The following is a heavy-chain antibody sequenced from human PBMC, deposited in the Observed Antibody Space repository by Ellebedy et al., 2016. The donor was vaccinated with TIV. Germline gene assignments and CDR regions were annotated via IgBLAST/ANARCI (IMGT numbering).Heavy chain of an antibody. D-gene: IGHD2-15*01. J-gene: IGHJ5*02. V-gene: IGHV4-4*02. CDR3: AGLGYCGNDNCYSTA. CDR1: GGPMTRRNW. Sequence: MPSETLSLTCAVSGGPMTRRNWRSWVRQRPGKGLEWIGEIYHTVSTNYNPSFESRITTSVDNSKNQFSLTLSSVTAADTAVYYCAGLGYCGNDNCYSTAWGQGTLVTVSS. CDR2: IYHTVST.